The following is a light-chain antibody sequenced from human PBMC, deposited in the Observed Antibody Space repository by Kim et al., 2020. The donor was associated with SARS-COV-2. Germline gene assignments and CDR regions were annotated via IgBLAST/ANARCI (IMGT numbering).Light chain of an antibody. CDR3: QQYGSSALT. V-gene: IGKV3-20*01. J-gene: IGKJ4*01. Sequence: EILLTQSPGTLSLSPGERATLSCRASQSVSSSYLAWYQQKPGQAPRLFIYGASSRATGIPDRFSGSGSGTDFTLTISRLEPEDFAVYYCQQYGSSALTFGRDQGGYQ. CDR1: QSVSSSY. CDR2: GAS.